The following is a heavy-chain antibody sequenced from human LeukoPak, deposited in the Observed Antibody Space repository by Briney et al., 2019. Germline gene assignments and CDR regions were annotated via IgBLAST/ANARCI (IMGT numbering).Heavy chain of an antibody. CDR3: ARHKSFDYLSPIDS. CDR1: GFTFSSYSMN. CDR2: IYYTGST. V-gene: IGHV4-39*01. Sequence: AGGSLRLSCAASGFTFSSYSMNWVRQPPGKGLEWIGSIYYTGSTYYKPSLKSRVTISVDASKNQISLKLSSVTAADTAVYFCARHKSFDYLSPIDSWGQGTLVTVSS. D-gene: IGHD3-9*01. J-gene: IGHJ4*02.